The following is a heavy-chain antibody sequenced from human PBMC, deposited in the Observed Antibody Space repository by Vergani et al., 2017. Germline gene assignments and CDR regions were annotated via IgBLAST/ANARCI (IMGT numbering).Heavy chain of an antibody. CDR2: INHSGST. CDR1: GGSFSGYY. J-gene: IGHJ5*02. CDR3: ARGHYSSGWLA. V-gene: IGHV4-34*01. D-gene: IGHD6-19*01. Sequence: QVQLQQWGAGLLKPSETLSLTCAVYGGSFSGYYWSWIRQPPGKGLEWIGEINHSGSTNYNPSLKSRVTISVDTSKTQFSLKLSSVTAADTAVYYCARGHYSSGWLAWGQGTLVTVSS.